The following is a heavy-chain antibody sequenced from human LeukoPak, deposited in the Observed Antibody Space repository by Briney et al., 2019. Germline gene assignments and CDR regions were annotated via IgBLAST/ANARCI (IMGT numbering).Heavy chain of an antibody. CDR3: ARDWSSTPDY. D-gene: IGHD6-13*01. CDR2: ISSSSSYI. CDR1: GVNFSSLS. J-gene: IGHJ4*02. V-gene: IGHV3-21*01. Sequence: GALRISCAASGVNFSSLSMNWGRQGPGEGVEWVSSISSSSSYIYYADSVKGRFTISRDNAKNSLYLQMNSLRAEDTAVYYCARDWSSTPDYWGQGTLVTVSS.